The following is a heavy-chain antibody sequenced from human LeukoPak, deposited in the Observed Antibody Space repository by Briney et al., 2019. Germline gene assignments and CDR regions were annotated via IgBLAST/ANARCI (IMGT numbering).Heavy chain of an antibody. J-gene: IGHJ5*02. CDR2: IYYSGST. CDR3: EVDHGWYYDFWSGSTQPNWFDP. V-gene: IGHV4-59*01. Sequence: KPSETLSLTCTVSRGSFSIYYWSWIRQPPGKGXEXIGYIYYSGSTNYNPSLKSRVTISVDTSKNQSSLKLRSVPAADTAVYHSEVDHGWYYDFWSGSTQPNWFDPWGQGTLVTVSS. CDR1: RGSFSIYY. D-gene: IGHD3-3*01.